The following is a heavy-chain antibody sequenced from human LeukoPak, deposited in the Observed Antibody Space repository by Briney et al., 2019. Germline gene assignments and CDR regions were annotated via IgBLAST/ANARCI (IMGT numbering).Heavy chain of an antibody. CDR3: AKGPPHTVQYFQH. CDR2: IRYDGSNK. D-gene: IGHD4-11*01. J-gene: IGHJ1*01. V-gene: IGHV3-30*02. CDR1: GFTFSSYG. Sequence: TGGSLRLSCAASGFTFSSYGMHWVRQAPGKGLEWVSFIRYDGSNKYYADSVKGRFTISRDNSKNTLYLQMNRLRAEDTAVYYRAKGPPHTVQYFQHWGQGTLVTVSS.